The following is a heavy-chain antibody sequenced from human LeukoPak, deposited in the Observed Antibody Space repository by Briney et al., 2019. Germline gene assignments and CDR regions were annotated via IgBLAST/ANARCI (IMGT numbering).Heavy chain of an antibody. Sequence: GSSVKVSCKASGGTFSSHAISWVRQAPGQGLEWMGGIIPIFGTANYAQKFQGRVTITADESTSTAYMELSSLRSEDTAVYYCARGRCSTSCHKDYYYMDVWGKGTTVTVSS. CDR1: GGTFSSHA. D-gene: IGHD2-2*02. CDR3: ARGRCSTSCHKDYYYMDV. CDR2: IIPIFGTA. V-gene: IGHV1-69*01. J-gene: IGHJ6*03.